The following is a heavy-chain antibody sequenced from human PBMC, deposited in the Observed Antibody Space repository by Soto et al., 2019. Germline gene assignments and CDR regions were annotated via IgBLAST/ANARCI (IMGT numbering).Heavy chain of an antibody. J-gene: IGHJ4*02. D-gene: IGHD3-10*01. V-gene: IGHV4-61*08. CDR1: GGSISSGDYY. CDR2: IYYSGST. Sequence: SPTCTVSGGSISSGDYYWSWIPQPPGKGLEWIGYIYYSGSTNYNPSLKSRVTISVDTSKNQFSLKLSSVTAADTAVYYCARDHLRYYYGSGFDYWGQGTLVTVSS. CDR3: ARDHLRYYYGSGFDY.